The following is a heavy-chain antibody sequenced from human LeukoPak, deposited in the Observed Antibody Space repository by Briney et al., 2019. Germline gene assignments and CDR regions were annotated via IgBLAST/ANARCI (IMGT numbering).Heavy chain of an antibody. V-gene: IGHV3-23*01. D-gene: IGHD6-13*01. Sequence: PGGSLRLSCAASGFTYSSHAMSWVRQTPGKGLQWVSSISASGGTSKYADSVRGRFTISRDNSKNTLYLQLTSLQVEDAAVYYCAKRDSGTSARVLSTNWYLGYWGQGTLVTVSS. CDR2: ISASGGTS. J-gene: IGHJ4*02. CDR1: GFTYSSHA. CDR3: AKRDSGTSARVLSTNWYLGY.